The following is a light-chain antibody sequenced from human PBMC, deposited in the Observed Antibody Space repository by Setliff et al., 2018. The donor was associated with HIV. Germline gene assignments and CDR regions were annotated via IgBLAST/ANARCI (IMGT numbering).Light chain of an antibody. Sequence: QSALTQPASVSGSPGQSISISCTGTSSDVGGYNHVSWYQQEPDRAPKLMIYEVTNRPSGVSNRFSGSKSGNTASLTISGLQAEDEADYYCCSNTGSNTYVFGTGTKVTV. CDR3: CSNTGSNTYV. J-gene: IGLJ1*01. CDR1: SSDVGGYNH. CDR2: EVT. V-gene: IGLV2-14*01.